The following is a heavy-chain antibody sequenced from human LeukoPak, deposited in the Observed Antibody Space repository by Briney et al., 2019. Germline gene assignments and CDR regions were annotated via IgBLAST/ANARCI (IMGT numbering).Heavy chain of an antibody. J-gene: IGHJ4*02. CDR1: GGSISSYY. D-gene: IGHD3-16*01. Sequence: SSETLSLTCTVSGGSISSYYWSWIRQPAGKGLEWIGRIYSSGSTNYNPSLKSRVTMSVDTSRNQFSLRLSSVTAADTAVYYCARGASGGSGHAYWGQGTLVTVSS. CDR2: IYSSGST. CDR3: ARGASGGSGHAY. V-gene: IGHV4-4*07.